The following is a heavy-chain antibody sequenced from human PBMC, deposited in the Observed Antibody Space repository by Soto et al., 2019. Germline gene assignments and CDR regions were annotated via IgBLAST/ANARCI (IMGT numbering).Heavy chain of an antibody. J-gene: IGHJ6*03. V-gene: IGHV3-64*01. D-gene: IGHD6-19*01. CDR1: GFTFSNYA. CDR3: ARREQSDYYYMDV. Sequence: EVQLVESGGGLVQPGGSLRLSCAASGFTFSNYAMDWVRQAPGEVLEYVSGISSNGVGTYYANSVKDRFTISRDNSKNTLYLQMGGLRAEDMAVYYCARREQSDYYYMDVWGKGTSVTVSS. CDR2: ISSNGVGT.